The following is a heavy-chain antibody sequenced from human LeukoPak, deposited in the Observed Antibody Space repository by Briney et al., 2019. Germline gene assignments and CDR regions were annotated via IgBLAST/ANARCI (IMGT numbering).Heavy chain of an antibody. D-gene: IGHD1-26*01. CDR3: ARWEYSGSPGAFDI. CDR1: GPSFSSYY. CDR2: IYASVST. V-gene: IGHV4-4*08. Sequence: SDTLSLPCTVSGPSFSSYYGSWIRQPPGKGLVWIGYIYASVSTNYDATLKSRVTRSRDTSKNQFSLKLSSGTAADTAVYYCARWEYSGSPGAFDIWGRGAMVTVSS. J-gene: IGHJ3*02.